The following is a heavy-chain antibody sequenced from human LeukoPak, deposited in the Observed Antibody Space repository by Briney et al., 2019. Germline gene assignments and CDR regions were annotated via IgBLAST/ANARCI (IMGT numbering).Heavy chain of an antibody. D-gene: IGHD6-13*01. V-gene: IGHV1-18*01. Sequence: PGASVKVSCKASGYTLTSSGISWVRQAPGQGLEWMGWISAYNGNTNYAQKLQGRVTMTTDTSTSTAYMELRSLRSDDTAVYYCARVQGIAAAGEIDYWGQGTLVTVSS. CDR3: ARVQGIAAAGEIDY. CDR2: ISAYNGNT. J-gene: IGHJ4*02. CDR1: GYTLTSSG.